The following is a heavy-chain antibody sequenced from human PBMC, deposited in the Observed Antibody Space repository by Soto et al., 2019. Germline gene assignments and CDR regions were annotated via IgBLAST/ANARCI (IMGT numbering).Heavy chain of an antibody. CDR3: ARDDRMSIGPDY. D-gene: IGHD2-8*01. CDR2: ISSSSSPI. CDR1: GFTFSSYS. Sequence: EVQLVESGGGLVQPGGSLRLSCAASGFTFSSYSMNWVRQAPGKGLEWVSYISSSSSPIYYADSVKGRFTISRDNAKNSLYLHMNSLSAEDTAVYYCARDDRMSIGPDYWGQGTLVTVSS. J-gene: IGHJ4*02. V-gene: IGHV3-48*01.